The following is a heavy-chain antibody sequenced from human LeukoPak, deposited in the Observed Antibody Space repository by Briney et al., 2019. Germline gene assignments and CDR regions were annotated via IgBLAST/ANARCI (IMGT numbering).Heavy chain of an antibody. Sequence: GGSPRLSCAASGFTLGIYAVSWVRQAPGKGLEWVSGISNTGLTTYYIDSVKGRFTISRDSSKNTLNLQMDSLRTEDTAVYYCAKVRKGVGAFDIWGQGIMVTVSS. CDR2: ISNTGLTT. V-gene: IGHV3-23*01. J-gene: IGHJ3*02. D-gene: IGHD3-16*01. CDR3: AKVRKGVGAFDI. CDR1: GFTLGIYA.